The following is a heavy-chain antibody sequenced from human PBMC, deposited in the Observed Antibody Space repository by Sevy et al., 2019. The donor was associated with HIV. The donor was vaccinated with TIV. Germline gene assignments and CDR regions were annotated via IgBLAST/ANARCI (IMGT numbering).Heavy chain of an antibody. V-gene: IGHV3-74*01. J-gene: IGHJ4*02. CDR1: GFIFSNYW. Sequence: GGSLRLTCAASGFIFSNYWMYWVRQVPGKGPVWVSHINSDGNTISHADSVKGRFTISRDNAKNTLYLQMNSLRAEDTAVYYCARGGGYYTSFDYWDQGTLVTVSS. D-gene: IGHD3-3*01. CDR2: INSDGNTI. CDR3: ARGGGYYTSFDY.